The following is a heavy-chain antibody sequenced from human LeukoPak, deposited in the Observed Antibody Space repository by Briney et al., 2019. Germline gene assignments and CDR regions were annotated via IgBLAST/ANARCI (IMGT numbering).Heavy chain of an antibody. V-gene: IGHV3-30*04. Sequence: GGSLRLSCAASGFTFSSYAMHWVRQAPGKGLEWVAVISYDGSNKYYADSVKGRFTISRDNAKNTLYLQMNSLRAEDTAVYYCATTYYDSSGYSRPPLGYWGQGTLVTVSS. CDR2: ISYDGSNK. J-gene: IGHJ4*02. CDR1: GFTFSSYA. CDR3: ATTYYDSSGYSRPPLGY. D-gene: IGHD3-22*01.